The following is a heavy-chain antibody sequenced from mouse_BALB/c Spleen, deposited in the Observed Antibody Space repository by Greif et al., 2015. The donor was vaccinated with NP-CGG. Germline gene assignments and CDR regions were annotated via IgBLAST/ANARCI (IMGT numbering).Heavy chain of an antibody. Sequence: EVQLQQSGAELVKPGASVKLSCTASGFNIKDTYMHWVKQRPEQGLEWIGRIDPANGNTKYDPKFQGKATITADTSSNTAYLQRSSLTAEDTAVDYGARGYGNYYYAMDYWGQGTPVTVSS. CDR3: ARGYGNYYYAMDY. D-gene: IGHD2-10*02. V-gene: IGHV14-3*02. CDR2: IDPANGNT. CDR1: GFNIKDTY. J-gene: IGHJ4*01.